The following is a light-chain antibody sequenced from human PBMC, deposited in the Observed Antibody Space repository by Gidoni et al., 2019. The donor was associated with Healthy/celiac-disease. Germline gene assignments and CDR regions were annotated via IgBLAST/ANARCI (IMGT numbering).Light chain of an antibody. CDR3: QQYYSTPPE. Sequence: DIVMTQSPDSLPVSLGERATINCKSSQSVLYSSNNKNYLAWYQQKPGQPPKLLIYWASTRESGVPDRFSGSGSGTDFTLTISSLQAEDVAVYYCQQYYSTPPEFXQXTKVEIK. J-gene: IGKJ1*01. CDR1: QSVLYSSNNKNY. V-gene: IGKV4-1*01. CDR2: WAS.